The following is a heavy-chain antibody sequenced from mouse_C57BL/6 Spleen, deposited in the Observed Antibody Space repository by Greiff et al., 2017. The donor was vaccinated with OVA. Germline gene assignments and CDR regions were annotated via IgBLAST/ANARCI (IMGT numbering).Heavy chain of an antibody. V-gene: IGHV5-4*01. CDR3: ARDGSSNY. D-gene: IGHD1-1*01. J-gene: IGHJ2*01. CDR1: GFTFSSYA. CDR2: ISDGGSYT. Sequence: EVQLVESGGGLVKPGGSLKLSCAASGFTFSSYAMSWVRQTPDKRLEWVATISDGGSYTYYPDNVKGRFTISRDNAKNNLYLQMSHLKSEDTAMYYCARDGSSNYWGQGTTLTVSS.